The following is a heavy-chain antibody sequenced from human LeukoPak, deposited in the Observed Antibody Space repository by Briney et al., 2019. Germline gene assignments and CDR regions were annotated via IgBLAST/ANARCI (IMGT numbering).Heavy chain of an antibody. Sequence: GASVKVSCKASGYTFTGYYMHWVRQAPGQGLEWMGWMNPNSGNTGYAQKFQGRVTMTRNTSISTAYMELSSLRSEDTAVYYCARAFMVRGAPIGYWGQGTLVTVSS. V-gene: IGHV1-8*02. CDR3: ARAFMVRGAPIGY. D-gene: IGHD3-10*01. J-gene: IGHJ4*02. CDR2: MNPNSGNT. CDR1: GYTFTGYY.